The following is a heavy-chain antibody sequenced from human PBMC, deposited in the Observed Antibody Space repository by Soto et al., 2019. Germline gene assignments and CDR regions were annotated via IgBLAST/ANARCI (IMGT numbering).Heavy chain of an antibody. CDR2: INPNSGGT. CDR3: ARVLRVVAAPTLFDY. D-gene: IGHD2-15*01. J-gene: IGHJ4*02. V-gene: IGHV1-2*02. Sequence: ASVKVSCKASGYTFTGYYMHWVLQAPGQGLEWMGWINPNSGGTNYAQKFQGRVTMTRDTSISTAYMELSRLRSDDTAVYYCARVLRVVAAPTLFDYWGQGTLVTVSS. CDR1: GYTFTGYY.